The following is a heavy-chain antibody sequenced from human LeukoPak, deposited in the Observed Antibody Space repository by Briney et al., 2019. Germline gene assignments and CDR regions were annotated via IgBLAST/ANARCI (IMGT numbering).Heavy chain of an antibody. D-gene: IGHD2-2*01. CDR3: ARSDGSTLDP. CDR1: GGYISRGGYY. V-gene: IGHV4-31*03. J-gene: IGHJ5*02. Sequence: SETLSLTCTVSGGYISRGGYYWSWIRQHPGKGLEWIGYIYYSGSTYYNPSLKSRVTISVDTSKNQFSLKLSSVTAADTAVYYCARSDGSTLDPWGQGPLVTVSS. CDR2: IYYSGST.